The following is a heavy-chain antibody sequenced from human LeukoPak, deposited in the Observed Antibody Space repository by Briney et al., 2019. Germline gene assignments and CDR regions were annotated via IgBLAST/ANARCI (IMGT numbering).Heavy chain of an antibody. Sequence: GGSLRLSCAASGFTFSNYWMHWVRQAPGKGLVWVSRINSDGITTSYAASVKGRFTISRDNAKNTLNLQMNSLRAEDTAVYCCARDLGQYYDTSDNWFDPWGQGTLVTVSS. J-gene: IGHJ5*02. CDR3: ARDLGQYYDTSDNWFDP. CDR1: GFTFSNYW. D-gene: IGHD3-22*01. CDR2: INSDGITT. V-gene: IGHV3-74*01.